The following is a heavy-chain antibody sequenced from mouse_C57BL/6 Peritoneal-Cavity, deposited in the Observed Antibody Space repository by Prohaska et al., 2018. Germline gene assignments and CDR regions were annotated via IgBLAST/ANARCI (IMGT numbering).Heavy chain of an antibody. V-gene: IGHV3-6*01. D-gene: IGHD4-1*01. CDR3: AAILTGYAMDY. CDR1: GYSITSGYS. J-gene: IGHJ4*01. Sequence: DVQLQESGPGLVKPSQSLSLTCSVTGYSITSGYSCNWIRQFPGNKLEWMGYISYDGSNNYNPSLKNRISITRDTSKNQFFRKLNSGTTEDTATYYCAAILTGYAMDYWGQGTSVTVSS. CDR2: ISYDGSN.